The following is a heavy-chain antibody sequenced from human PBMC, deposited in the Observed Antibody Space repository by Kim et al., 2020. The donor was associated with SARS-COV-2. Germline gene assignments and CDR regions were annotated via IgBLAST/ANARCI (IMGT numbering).Heavy chain of an antibody. CDR3: ARGRWLQFPYYYYYYGMDV. D-gene: IGHD5-12*01. V-gene: IGHV4-34*01. CDR1: GGSFSGYY. Sequence: ETLSLTCAVYGGSFSGYYLSWIRQPPGKGLEWIGEINHSGSTNYNPSLKSRVTISVDTSKNQFSLKLSSVTAADTAVYYCARGRWLQFPYYYYYYGMDVWGQGTTVTVSS. J-gene: IGHJ6*02. CDR2: INHSGST.